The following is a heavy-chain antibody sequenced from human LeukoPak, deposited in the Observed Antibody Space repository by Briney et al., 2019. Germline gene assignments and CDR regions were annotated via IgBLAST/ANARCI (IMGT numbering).Heavy chain of an antibody. Sequence: ASVKVSCKASGYTFTSYDINWARQATGQGLEWMGWMNPNSGNTGYAQKFQGRVTMTRNTSISTAYMELSSLRSGDTAVYYCARGRILYSTPRLFDPWGQGTLVTVSS. CDR3: ARGRILYSTPRLFDP. D-gene: IGHD2-8*01. CDR1: GYTFTSYD. J-gene: IGHJ5*02. CDR2: MNPNSGNT. V-gene: IGHV1-8*01.